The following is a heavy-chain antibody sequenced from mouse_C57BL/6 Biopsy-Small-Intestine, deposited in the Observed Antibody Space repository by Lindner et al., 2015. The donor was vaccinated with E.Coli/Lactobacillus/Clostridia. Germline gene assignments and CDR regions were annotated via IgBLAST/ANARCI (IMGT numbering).Heavy chain of an antibody. CDR2: IYPGDGDT. CDR3: AREGSSYLGYFDY. J-gene: IGHJ2*01. D-gene: IGHD1-1*01. Sequence: VQLQESGPELVKPGASVKISCKASGYAFSSSWMNWVKQRPGKGLEWIGRIYPGDGDTYYNGKFKGKATLAADKSSSTAYMELRSLTSEDSAVYFCAREGSSYLGYFDYWCQGTTLTVSS. V-gene: IGHV1-82*01. CDR1: GYAFSSSW.